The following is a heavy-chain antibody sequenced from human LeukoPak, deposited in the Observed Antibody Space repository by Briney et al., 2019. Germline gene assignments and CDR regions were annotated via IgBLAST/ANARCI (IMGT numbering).Heavy chain of an antibody. J-gene: IGHJ4*02. Sequence: SETLSLTCTVSGGSISSSSYYWGWIRQPPGKGPEWIGSIYYSGSPYYNPSLKGRVTISVDTSKNQFSMKLSSVTAADTAVYYCARQVYDILTGYYPFDYWGQGTLVTVSS. D-gene: IGHD3-9*01. V-gene: IGHV4-39*01. CDR3: ARQVYDILTGYYPFDY. CDR2: IYYSGSP. CDR1: GGSISSSSYY.